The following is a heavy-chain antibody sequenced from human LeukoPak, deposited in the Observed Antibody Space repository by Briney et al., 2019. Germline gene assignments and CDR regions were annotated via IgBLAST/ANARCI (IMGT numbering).Heavy chain of an antibody. V-gene: IGHV4-38-2*01. J-gene: IGHJ4*02. D-gene: IGHD2/OR15-2a*01. CDR1: DYSISNAYY. CDR3: ARQADVPSSIGYFDF. Sequence: KPSETLSLTCAVSDYSISNAYYWGWLRQPPGKGGEWIGSISHGGSTHYNASLKSRVTISLEASKNQFSLRLSSVTAADTAVYYCARQADVPSSIGYFDFWGQGAPVTVSS. CDR2: ISHGGST.